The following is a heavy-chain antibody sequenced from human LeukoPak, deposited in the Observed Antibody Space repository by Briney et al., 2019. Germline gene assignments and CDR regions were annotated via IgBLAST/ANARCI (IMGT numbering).Heavy chain of an antibody. J-gene: IGHJ3*02. CDR3: ARDSLDYGDYLGDAFDI. CDR2: ISWDGGSS. V-gene: IGHV3-43D*03. D-gene: IGHD4-17*01. CDR1: GFTFHDHA. Sequence: GGSLRLSCAASGFTFHDHAMHWVRQAPGKGLEWVSLISWDGGSSHYADSVKGRFTISRDNSKNTLYLQMNSLRAEDTAVYYCARDSLDYGDYLGDAFDIWGQGTMVTVSS.